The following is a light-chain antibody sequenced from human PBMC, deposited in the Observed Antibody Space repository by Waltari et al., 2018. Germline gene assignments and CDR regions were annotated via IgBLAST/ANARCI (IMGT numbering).Light chain of an antibody. V-gene: IGKV1-12*01. CDR1: HNINTW. Sequence: DIQMTQSPSSVSASVGDRVTITCRAGHNINTWLAWYQQKPGKGPNLLIFGASRVQTGVPSRFSGSGSGTVFTLTISGLQPEDSATYFCQQGSSVPPTFGQGTIVEVK. CDR2: GAS. CDR3: QQGSSVPPT. J-gene: IGKJ1*01.